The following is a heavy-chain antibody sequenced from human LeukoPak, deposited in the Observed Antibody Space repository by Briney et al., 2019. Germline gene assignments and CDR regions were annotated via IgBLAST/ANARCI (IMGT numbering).Heavy chain of an antibody. CDR1: GGSISSYY. Sequence: NPSETLSLTCTVSGGSISSYYWSWIRQPPGKGLEWIGYVYYSGSTNYNPSLKSRVTISVGTSNNQCSLKLSSVTAADTAVYYCARAGSGYYPFDDWGQGTLVTVSS. V-gene: IGHV4-59*01. D-gene: IGHD3-22*01. J-gene: IGHJ4*02. CDR2: VYYSGST. CDR3: ARAGSGYYPFDD.